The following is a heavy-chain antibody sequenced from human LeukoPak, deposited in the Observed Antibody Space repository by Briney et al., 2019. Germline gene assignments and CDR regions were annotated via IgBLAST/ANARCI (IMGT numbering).Heavy chain of an antibody. J-gene: IGHJ4*02. Sequence: ASVKVSCKASGGTLSSYAISWVRQAPGQGLEWMGGIIPIFGTANYAQKFQGRVTITADESTSTAYMELSSLRSEDTAVYYCATVWTNDFWSGPPLYYFDYWGQGTLVTVSS. V-gene: IGHV1-69*13. CDR1: GGTLSSYA. D-gene: IGHD3-3*01. CDR2: IIPIFGTA. CDR3: ATVWTNDFWSGPPLYYFDY.